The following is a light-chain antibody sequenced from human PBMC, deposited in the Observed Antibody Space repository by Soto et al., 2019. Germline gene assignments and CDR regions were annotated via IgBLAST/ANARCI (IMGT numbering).Light chain of an antibody. CDR3: QQYSSYSWT. CDR1: QSISSW. Sequence: DIQMTQSPSTLSASVGDRVTITCRASQSISSWLAWYQQKPGKAPKLLIYKASSLESGVPSRFSGSGSGTEFTLTISSLQPDDFATYYCQQYSSYSWTFGQGTKGESK. J-gene: IGKJ1*01. V-gene: IGKV1-5*03. CDR2: KAS.